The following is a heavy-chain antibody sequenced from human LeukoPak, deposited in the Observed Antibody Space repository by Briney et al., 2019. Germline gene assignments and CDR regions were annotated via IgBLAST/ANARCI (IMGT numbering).Heavy chain of an antibody. CDR3: AKSFYDSGGYYGIIDY. CDR1: GFTFNSYS. CDR2: ISYDGTHK. J-gene: IGHJ4*02. Sequence: GGSLGLSCAASGFTFNSYSLYWVRQVPGKGLEWVAVISYDGTHKYYADSVKGRFTISRDNSKNTLHLQMNGLRVEDAALYYCAKSFYDSGGYYGIIDYWGQGTLVTVSS. V-gene: IGHV3-30*18. D-gene: IGHD3-22*01.